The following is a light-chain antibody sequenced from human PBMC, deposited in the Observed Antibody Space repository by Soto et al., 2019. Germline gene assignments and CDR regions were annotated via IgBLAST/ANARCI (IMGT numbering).Light chain of an antibody. V-gene: IGLV2-14*01. Sequence: QSALTQPASVSGSPGQSITISCTGTSSDVGGYKYVSWYQQHPGKAPKLMIYEVSNRPSGVSNRFSGSKSGNTASLTISGLQAEEEADYYCSSSTTSSTHWVFGGGTKLTVL. CDR2: EVS. J-gene: IGLJ3*02. CDR3: SSSTTSSTHWV. CDR1: SSDVGGYKY.